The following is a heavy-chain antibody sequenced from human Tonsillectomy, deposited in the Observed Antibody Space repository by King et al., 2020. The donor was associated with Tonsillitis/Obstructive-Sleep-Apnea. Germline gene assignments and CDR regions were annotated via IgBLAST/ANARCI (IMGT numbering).Heavy chain of an antibody. J-gene: IGHJ4*02. D-gene: IGHD3-9*01. CDR3: AKAGVGTGYGFDY. V-gene: IGHV3-23*04. Sequence: DVQLVESGGGLAQPGGSLRVSCAASGFTFYSYAMNWVRQAPGKGLEWVSTISGRGDTTDYADSVKGRLTISRDNSKNTVSLQMNGLRVEDTAVYYCAKAGVGTGYGFDYWGQGTLVTVSS. CDR2: ISGRGDTT. CDR1: GFTFYSYA.